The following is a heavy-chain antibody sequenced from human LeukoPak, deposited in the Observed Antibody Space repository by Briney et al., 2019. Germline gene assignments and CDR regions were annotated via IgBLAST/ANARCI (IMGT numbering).Heavy chain of an antibody. CDR1: GGTFSSYT. Sequence: SVKVSCKASGGTFSSYTITWVRQAPGQGLEWMGGIIPIFGTANYAQKFQGRVTITADESTGTAYMELSSLRSEDTAVYYCAREYTGVAGPDLPLVYWGQGTLVTVSS. V-gene: IGHV1-69*13. J-gene: IGHJ4*02. CDR3: AREYTGVAGPDLPLVY. CDR2: IIPIFGTA. D-gene: IGHD6-19*01.